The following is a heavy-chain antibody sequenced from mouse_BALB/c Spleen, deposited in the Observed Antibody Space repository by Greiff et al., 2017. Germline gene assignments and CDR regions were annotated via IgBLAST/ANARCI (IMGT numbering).Heavy chain of an antibody. V-gene: IGHV1-4*01. CDR2: INPSSGYT. D-gene: IGHD2-10*01. CDR3: ARRAYYGNYWLAY. Sequence: VKLVESGAELARPGASVKMSCKASGYTFTSYTMHWVKQRPGQGLEWMGYINPSSGYTNYNQKFKDKATLTAEKSSSTVYMQLSSLTSEDSAVYYCARRAYYGNYWLAYWGQGTLVTVSA. J-gene: IGHJ3*01. CDR1: GYTFTSYT.